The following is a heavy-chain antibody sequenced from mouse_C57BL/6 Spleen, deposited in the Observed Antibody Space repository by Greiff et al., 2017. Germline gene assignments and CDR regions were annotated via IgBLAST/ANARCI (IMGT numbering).Heavy chain of an antibody. CDR1: GFNIKNTY. CDR3: GLLTTVETWFAY. D-gene: IGHD1-1*01. CDR2: IDPANGNT. V-gene: IGHV14-3*01. J-gene: IGHJ3*01. Sequence: EVMLVESVAELVRPGASVKLSCTASGFNIKNTYMHWVKQRPEQGLEWIGRIDPANGNTKYAPKFQGKATLTADTSSNTAYLQLSSLTSEDTAIYYCGLLTTVETWFAYWGQGTLVTVSA.